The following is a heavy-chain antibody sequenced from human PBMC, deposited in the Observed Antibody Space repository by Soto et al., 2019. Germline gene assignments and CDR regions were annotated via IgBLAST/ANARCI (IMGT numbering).Heavy chain of an antibody. CDR1: GYTFTSYG. J-gene: IGHJ4*02. V-gene: IGHV1-18*01. D-gene: IGHD3-22*01. CDR3: AITYYYDISGYYVDY. Sequence: QVQLVQSGAEVKKPGASVKVSCKASGYTFTSYGISWVRQAPGQGIEWMGWISAYNGNTNYAQKLQGRVTMTTDTSTSTAYMELRSLRSDDTAVYYCAITYYYDISGYYVDYWGQGTLVTVSS. CDR2: ISAYNGNT.